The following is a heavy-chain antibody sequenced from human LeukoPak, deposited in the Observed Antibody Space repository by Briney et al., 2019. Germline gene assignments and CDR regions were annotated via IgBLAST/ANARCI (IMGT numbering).Heavy chain of an antibody. CDR2: ISWNSGSI. CDR3: AKDRKVGPAARSDGMDV. J-gene: IGHJ6*02. V-gene: IGHV3-9*01. Sequence: GRSLRLSCAASGFTFDDYAMHWVRQAPGKGLEWVSGISWNSGSIGYADSVKGRFTISRDNAKNSLYLQMNSLRAEDTALYYCAKDRKVGPAARSDGMDVWGQGTTVTVSS. D-gene: IGHD2-2*01. CDR1: GFTFDDYA.